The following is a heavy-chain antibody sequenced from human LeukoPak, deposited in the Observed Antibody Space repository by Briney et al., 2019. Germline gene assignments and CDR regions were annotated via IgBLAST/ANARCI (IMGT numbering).Heavy chain of an antibody. J-gene: IGHJ4*02. D-gene: IGHD4/OR15-4a*01. CDR2: IYYSGST. CDR1: GGSISSSSYY. CDR3: ARRAGAYSHPYDY. Sequence: PSETLSLTCTVSGGSISSSSYYWGWIRQPPGKGLEWIGSIYYSGSTYYNPSLKSRVTISVDTSKNQFSLKLSSVTADDTAVYYCARRAGAYSHPYDYWGQGTLVTVSS. V-gene: IGHV4-39*07.